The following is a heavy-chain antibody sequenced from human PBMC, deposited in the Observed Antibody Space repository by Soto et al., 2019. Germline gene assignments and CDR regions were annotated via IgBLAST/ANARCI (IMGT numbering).Heavy chain of an antibody. CDR3: VKDESINWYSGHFRH. V-gene: IGHV3-9*02. D-gene: IGHD6-13*01. CDR2: INWNSGSI. Sequence: GGSLRLSCAASGFTSDDYAIHWVRQVPGKGLEWVSGINWNSGSIGYGDSVKGRFAISRDNAKNSLHLQMNSLSAEDTAFYYCVKDESINWYSGHFRHWGQGTLVTVSS. J-gene: IGHJ1*01. CDR1: GFTSDDYA.